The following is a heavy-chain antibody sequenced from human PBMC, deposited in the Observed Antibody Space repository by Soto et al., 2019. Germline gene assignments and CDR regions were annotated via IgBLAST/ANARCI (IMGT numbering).Heavy chain of an antibody. Sequence: GASVKVSWKASGYTFTTYGFSWVRQAPGQGLECVGWISASNGNTHYSQKFQGRVTMTTDTSTSTAYMELRSLTSGDTAVYYCASEPIYYNDGSGYYPLGYWGQGTLVTVSS. CDR3: ASEPIYYNDGSGYYPLGY. D-gene: IGHD3-22*01. J-gene: IGHJ4*02. CDR2: ISASNGNT. V-gene: IGHV1-18*04. CDR1: GYTFTTYG.